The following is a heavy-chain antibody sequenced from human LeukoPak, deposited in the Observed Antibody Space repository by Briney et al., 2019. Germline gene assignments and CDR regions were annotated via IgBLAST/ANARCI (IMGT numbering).Heavy chain of an antibody. CDR1: GFTFSSYG. Sequence: GGSLRLSCAASGFTFSSYGMHWVRQAPGKGLEWVAVISYDGSNKYYADSVKGRFTISRDNSKNTLYLQMNSLRAEDTAVYYCAKDRYGDYYYYMDVWGKGTTVTVSS. D-gene: IGHD4-17*01. CDR2: ISYDGSNK. V-gene: IGHV3-30*18. J-gene: IGHJ6*03. CDR3: AKDRYGDYYYYMDV.